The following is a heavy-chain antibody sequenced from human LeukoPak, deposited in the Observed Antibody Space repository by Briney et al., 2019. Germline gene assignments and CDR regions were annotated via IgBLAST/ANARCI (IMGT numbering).Heavy chain of an antibody. V-gene: IGHV3-23*01. CDR1: GFTFRSFA. J-gene: IGHJ4*02. Sequence: PGGSLRLSCAASGFTFRSFAMNWVRQAPGKGLEWVSAISGSGGSTYYADSVKGRFTISRDNSKNTLYLQMNSLRAEDTAVYYCAKDKVHPRGYSGYEPVDYWGQGTLVTVSS. D-gene: IGHD5-12*01. CDR2: ISGSGGST. CDR3: AKDKVHPRGYSGYEPVDY.